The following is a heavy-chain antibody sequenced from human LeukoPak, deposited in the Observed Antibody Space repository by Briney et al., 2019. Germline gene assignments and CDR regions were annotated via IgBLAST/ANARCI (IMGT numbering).Heavy chain of an antibody. CDR1: GFTVSSNY. CDR2: IYSAGNT. J-gene: IGHJ4*02. Sequence: PGGSLRLSCAASGFTVSSNYMSWVRQAPGKGLEWVSIIYSAGNTYYAESVKGRFTISRDNSKNTLNLQMNSLRAEDTAVYYCARENQRSYYDSSGFDYWGQGTLVTVSS. V-gene: IGHV3-66*01. CDR3: ARENQRSYYDSSGFDY. D-gene: IGHD3-22*01.